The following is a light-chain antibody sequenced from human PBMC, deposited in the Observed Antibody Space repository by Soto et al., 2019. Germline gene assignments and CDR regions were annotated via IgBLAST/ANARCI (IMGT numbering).Light chain of an antibody. CDR1: SSDVGYYNY. CDR2: GVT. J-gene: IGLJ2*01. Sequence: QSALTQPPSASGSPGQSVTISCTGTSSDVGYYNYVSWYQQHPGKAPKLMIYGVTKRPSGVPDRFSGSKSGNTASLTVSGLQAEDEADYYCCSYAGSNNFVLFGGGTKVTVL. CDR3: CSYAGSNNFVL. V-gene: IGLV2-8*01.